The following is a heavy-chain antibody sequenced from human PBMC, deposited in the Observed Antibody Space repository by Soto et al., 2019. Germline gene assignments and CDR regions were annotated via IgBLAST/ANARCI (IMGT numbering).Heavy chain of an antibody. D-gene: IGHD3-3*02. CDR1: GGTFSSYT. V-gene: IGHV1-69*13. J-gene: IGHJ6*01. Sequence: SVKVSCKASGGTFSSYTISWVRQAPGQGLEWMGGIMPVFPTPDYAQKFQGRVTITADESTSTAYMELSSLRSEDTAVYYCARDKDRQQLGGNYYYILDVWGQGTTVTVSS. CDR3: ARDKDRQQLGGNYYYILDV. CDR2: IMPVFPTP.